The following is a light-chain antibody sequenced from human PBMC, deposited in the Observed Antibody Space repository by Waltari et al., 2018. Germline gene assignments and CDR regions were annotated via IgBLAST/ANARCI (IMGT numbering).Light chain of an antibody. Sequence: IQMTQYPSSLSPSIEARVTPSCRASKYIIKNLSWFQERPGKAPKLLIYDASNPEAGVPSRFSGTGSGTDFSLTISSLQPEDSATYYCQHYNNLPYTFSRGTKLQIK. CDR2: DAS. J-gene: IGKJ2*01. V-gene: IGKV1-33*01. CDR1: KYIIKN. CDR3: QHYNNLPYT.